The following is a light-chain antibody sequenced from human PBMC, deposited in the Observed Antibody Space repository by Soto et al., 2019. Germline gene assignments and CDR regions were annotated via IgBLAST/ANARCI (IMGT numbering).Light chain of an antibody. CDR1: NIGRKS. CDR2: YDS. V-gene: IGLV3-21*04. CDR3: QVWDSSSDPLDV. J-gene: IGLJ1*01. Sequence: SYELTQPPSVSVAPGKTATITCGGNNIGRKSVHWYQQKPGQAPVLVIYYDSDRTSGIPERFSGSNSGNTATLTISRVEAGDEADYYCQVWDSSSDPLDVFGTGTKLTVL.